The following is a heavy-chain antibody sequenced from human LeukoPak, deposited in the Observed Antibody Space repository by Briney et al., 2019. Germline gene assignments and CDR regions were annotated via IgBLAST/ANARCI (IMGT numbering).Heavy chain of an antibody. Sequence: SETLSLTCTVSGGSISSYYWSWIRQPPGKGLEWIGYIYYSGSTNYNPSLKSRVTISVDTSKNQFSLKLSSVTAADTAVYYCARSSGYYYNDAFDIWGLGTLVTVSS. D-gene: IGHD3-22*01. CDR1: GGSISSYY. J-gene: IGHJ3*02. CDR3: ARSSGYYYNDAFDI. CDR2: IYYSGST. V-gene: IGHV4-59*08.